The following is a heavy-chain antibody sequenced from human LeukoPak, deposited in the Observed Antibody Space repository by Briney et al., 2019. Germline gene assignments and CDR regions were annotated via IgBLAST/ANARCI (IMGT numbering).Heavy chain of an antibody. V-gene: IGHV1-24*01. CDR3: ARDFGPVGSPPRNWFDP. J-gene: IGHJ5*02. D-gene: IGHD1-26*01. Sequence: ASVKVSCKVSGYTLTELSMHWVRQAPGKGLEWMGGFDPEDGETIYAQKFQGRVTMTEDTSTDTAYMELSSLRSDDTAVYYCARDFGPVGSPPRNWFDPWGQGTLVTVSS. CDR1: GYTLTELS. CDR2: FDPEDGET.